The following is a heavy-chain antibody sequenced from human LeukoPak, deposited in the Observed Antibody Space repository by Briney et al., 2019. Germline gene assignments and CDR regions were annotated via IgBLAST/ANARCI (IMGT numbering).Heavy chain of an antibody. CDR2: ISAYNGNT. Sequence: GASVKVSCKASGYTFTSYGISWVRQAPGQGLEWMGWISAYNGNTNYAQKLQGRVTITTDESTSTAYMELSSLRSEDTAVYYCARADGVGANDAFDIWGQGTMVTVSS. D-gene: IGHD1-26*01. J-gene: IGHJ3*02. CDR1: GYTFTSYG. CDR3: ARADGVGANDAFDI. V-gene: IGHV1-18*01.